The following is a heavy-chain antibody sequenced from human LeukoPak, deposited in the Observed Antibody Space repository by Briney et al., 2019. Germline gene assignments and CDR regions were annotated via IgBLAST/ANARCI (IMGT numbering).Heavy chain of an antibody. CDR1: GFTLSSHG. J-gene: IGHJ4*02. CDR2: MWYDGSKE. Sequence: PGGSLRLSCAASGFTLSSHGMHWVRQAPGKGLEWVAGMWYDGSKEDYADSVKGRFTISRDNAKNSLYLQMSSLRAEDTAVYYCANDVDTAMVPDYWGQGTLVTVSS. V-gene: IGHV3-33*03. D-gene: IGHD5-18*01. CDR3: ANDVDTAMVPDY.